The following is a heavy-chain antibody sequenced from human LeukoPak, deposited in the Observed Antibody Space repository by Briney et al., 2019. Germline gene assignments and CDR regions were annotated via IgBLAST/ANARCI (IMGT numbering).Heavy chain of an antibody. CDR3: ASGGGIAVAGRTGLDY. CDR1: GGSVSSGSYY. J-gene: IGHJ4*02. D-gene: IGHD6-19*01. CDR2: IYYSGST. Sequence: SETLSLTCTVSGGSVSSGSYYWSWIRQPPGKGLEWIGYIYYSGSTNYNPSLKSRVTISVDTSKNQFSLKLSSVTAADTAVYYCASGGGIAVAGRTGLDYWGQGTLVAVSS. V-gene: IGHV4-61*01.